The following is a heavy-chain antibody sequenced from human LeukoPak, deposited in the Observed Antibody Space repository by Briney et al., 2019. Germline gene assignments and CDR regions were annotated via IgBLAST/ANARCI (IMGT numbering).Heavy chain of an antibody. Sequence: GGSLRLSCAASGFTFSSYWMHWVRQAPGKWLVWVSRIESDGSSTSYADSVKGRFTISRDNAKNTLDLQMNSLRAEDTAVYYCARDPSSTSGYFDYWGQGTLVIVSS. J-gene: IGHJ4*02. CDR2: IESDGSST. CDR1: GFTFSSYW. D-gene: IGHD2-2*01. V-gene: IGHV3-74*01. CDR3: ARDPSSTSGYFDY.